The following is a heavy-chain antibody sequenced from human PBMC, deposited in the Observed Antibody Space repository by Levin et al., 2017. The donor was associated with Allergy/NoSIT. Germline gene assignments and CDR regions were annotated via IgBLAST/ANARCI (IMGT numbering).Heavy chain of an antibody. J-gene: IGHJ6*02. D-gene: IGHD3-10*01. V-gene: IGHV3-33*01. CDR2: IWYDGSNK. CDR1: GFTFSSHG. Sequence: PGGSLRLSCAASGFTFSSHGMHWVRQAPGKGLEWVAVIWYDGSNKYYEDSVKGRFTISRDNSKNTLYLQMNSLRAEDTAVYYCARYGSGKVLDVWGQGTTVTVSS. CDR3: ARYGSGKVLDV.